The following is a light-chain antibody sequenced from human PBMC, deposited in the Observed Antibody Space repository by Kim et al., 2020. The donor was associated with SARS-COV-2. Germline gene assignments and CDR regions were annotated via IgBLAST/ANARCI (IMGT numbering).Light chain of an antibody. V-gene: IGKV1-5*03. CDR2: KAS. Sequence: DIQMTQPPSTLSASVGDRVNITCRASQTISSWLAWYQQKPGKAPKLLIYKASSLEGGVPSRFSGSGSGTEFTLTISSLQPDDFATYYCQQYNGYPYTFGQGTKLEI. CDR1: QTISSW. J-gene: IGKJ2*01. CDR3: QQYNGYPYT.